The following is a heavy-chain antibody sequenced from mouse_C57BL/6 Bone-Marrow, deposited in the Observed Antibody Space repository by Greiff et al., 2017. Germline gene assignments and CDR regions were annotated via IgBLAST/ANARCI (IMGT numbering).Heavy chain of an antibody. CDR2: IHPSDSDT. Sequence: VKLKQPGAELVKPGASVKVSCKASGYTFTSYWMHWVKQRPGQGLEWIGRIHPSDSDTNYNQKFKGKATLTVDKSSSTAYMQLSSLTSEDSAVYYCAIHPHYYGSYYFDYWGQGTTLTVSS. V-gene: IGHV1-74*01. CDR3: AIHPHYYGSYYFDY. CDR1: GYTFTSYW. J-gene: IGHJ2*01. D-gene: IGHD1-1*01.